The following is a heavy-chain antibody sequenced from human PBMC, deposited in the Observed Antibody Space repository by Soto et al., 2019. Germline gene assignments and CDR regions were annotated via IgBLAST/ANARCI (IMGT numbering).Heavy chain of an antibody. D-gene: IGHD3-3*01. V-gene: IGHV4-59*02. Sequence: PSETLSLTCTISGGSVSTYYGSWIRQPPGKELEWIGLTSYSGNTNYNPSLKSRVAMAVDTSKNQFSLTLSSVTAADTAVYYCARDGVGPFDYWGQGTLVTVSS. CDR1: GGSVSTYY. CDR3: ARDGVGPFDY. J-gene: IGHJ4*02. CDR2: TSYSGNT.